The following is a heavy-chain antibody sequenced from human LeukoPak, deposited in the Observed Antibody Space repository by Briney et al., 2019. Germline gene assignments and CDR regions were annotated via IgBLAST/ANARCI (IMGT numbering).Heavy chain of an antibody. Sequence: PSETLSLACTVSGGSISSHYWSWIRQPPGKGLEWIGYIYYSGSTNYNPSLKSRVTISVDTSKNQFSLKLSSVTAADTAVYYCARTSGRYDILTGYYPNELDYWGQGTLVTVSS. D-gene: IGHD3-9*01. CDR3: ARTSGRYDILTGYYPNELDY. V-gene: IGHV4-59*11. J-gene: IGHJ4*02. CDR1: GGSISSHY. CDR2: IYYSGST.